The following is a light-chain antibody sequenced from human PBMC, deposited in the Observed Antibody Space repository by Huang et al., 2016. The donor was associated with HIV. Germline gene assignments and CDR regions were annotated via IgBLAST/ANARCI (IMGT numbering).Light chain of an antibody. Sequence: DIHMTQSPPSLSASVADRVTITCRASKDISNYLDWYQQKPGKNPQLLVYGAYTLQYGVSSRFSGGGSGTNCTLTISRLQAEDVANYHCPKYYSAPRTFGEGTKVEIQ. CDR3: PKYYSAPRT. V-gene: IGKV1-27*01. CDR2: GAY. J-gene: IGKJ1*01. CDR1: KDISNY.